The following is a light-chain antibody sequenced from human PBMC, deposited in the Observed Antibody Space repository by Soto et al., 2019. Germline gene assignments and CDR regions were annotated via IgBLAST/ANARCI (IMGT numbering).Light chain of an antibody. V-gene: IGLV1-47*01. CDR3: AAWDDSLSGVV. Sequence: QSVLTQPPSASGTPGQRVTISCSGSSSNIGSKYVYWYQQLPGTAPKLLMYRDNQRSSGLPDRFSGSKSGTSASLGISGLRSYYEADYYCAAWDDSLSGVVFGGGTKLTVL. J-gene: IGLJ2*01. CDR2: RDN. CDR1: SSNIGSKY.